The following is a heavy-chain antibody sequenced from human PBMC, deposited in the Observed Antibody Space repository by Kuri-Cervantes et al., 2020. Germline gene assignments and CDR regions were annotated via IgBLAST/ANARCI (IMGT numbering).Heavy chain of an antibody. CDR1: GVTFSSYG. D-gene: IGHD2-21*01. CDR2: ISYDGSNK. V-gene: IGHV3-30*18. CDR3: AKCIYSHTYHDAFDI. Sequence: GGSLRLSCAASGVTFSSYGMHWVRQAPGKGLEWVAAISYDGSNKYYADSVKGRFTISRDNSKNTLYLQMNSPRAEDTAVYYCAKCIYSHTYHDAFDIWGQGTLVTVSS. J-gene: IGHJ3*02.